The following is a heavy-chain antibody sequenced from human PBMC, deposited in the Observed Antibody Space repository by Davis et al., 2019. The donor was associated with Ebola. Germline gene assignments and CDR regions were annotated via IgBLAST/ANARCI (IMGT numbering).Heavy chain of an antibody. CDR2: INAGNGNT. Sequence: ASVKVSCKASGYTFTDYYVHWVRQAPGQGLEWMGWINAGNGNTKYSQKFQGRVTMTRDTSAGTAYMEMSSLTSEDTAVYYCARTFVGGWLFDYWGQGTLVTVSS. J-gene: IGHJ4*02. CDR3: ARTFVGGWLFDY. V-gene: IGHV1/OR15-3*02. CDR1: GYTFTDYY. D-gene: IGHD1-26*01.